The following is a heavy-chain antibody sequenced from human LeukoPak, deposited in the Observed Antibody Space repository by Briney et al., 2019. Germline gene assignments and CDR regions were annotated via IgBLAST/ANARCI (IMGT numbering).Heavy chain of an antibody. Sequence: GGSLRLSCAASGFTFSSYAMHWVRQAPGKGLEWVANIKQDGSEKYYVDSVKGRFTISRDNAKNSLYLQMNSLRAEDTAVYYCARDPPFDPWGQGTLVTVSS. CDR2: IKQDGSEK. V-gene: IGHV3-7*03. CDR3: ARDPPFDP. CDR1: GFTFSSYA. J-gene: IGHJ5*02.